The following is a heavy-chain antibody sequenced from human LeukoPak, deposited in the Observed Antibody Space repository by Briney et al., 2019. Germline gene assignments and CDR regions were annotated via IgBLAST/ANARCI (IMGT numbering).Heavy chain of an antibody. CDR1: GGSISSYY. CDR2: IYYSGST. J-gene: IGHJ4*02. Sequence: PSETLSLTCTVSGGSISSYYWSWIRQPPGKGLEWIGYIYYSGSTNYNPSLKSRVTISVDKSKNQFSLKLSSVTAADTAVYYCARGSDYYDSSGYSFDYWGQGTLVTVSS. V-gene: IGHV4-59*12. CDR3: ARGSDYYDSSGYSFDY. D-gene: IGHD3-22*01.